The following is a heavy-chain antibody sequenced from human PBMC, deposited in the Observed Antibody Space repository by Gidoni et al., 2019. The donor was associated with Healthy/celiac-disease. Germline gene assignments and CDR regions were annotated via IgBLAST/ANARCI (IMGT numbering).Heavy chain of an antibody. V-gene: IGHV1-69*01. CDR3: ARKGERWDVLEKFYFGVDV. Sequence: QAQLVQSGAEVTQPGSSVKVSCKASGGTFSTYGISWVRQAPGPGLEWVGGIVPVFGTGDYAQKFQGRVTITADESTSTAYMELSNLRSEDTAVYYCARKGERWDVLEKFYFGVDVWGQGTTVTVSS. CDR1: GGTFSTYG. J-gene: IGHJ6*02. D-gene: IGHD3-10*01. CDR2: IVPVFGTG.